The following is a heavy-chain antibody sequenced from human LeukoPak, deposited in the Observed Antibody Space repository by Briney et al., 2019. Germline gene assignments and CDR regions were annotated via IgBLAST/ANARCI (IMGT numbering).Heavy chain of an antibody. CDR1: GGSISSGGYY. J-gene: IGHJ4*02. V-gene: IGHV4-31*03. CDR3: ARDVDRSFDY. D-gene: IGHD3-16*02. CDR2: IYYSGST. Sequence: NASETLSLTCTVSGGSISSGGYYWGWIRQHPGKGLEWIGYIYYSGSTDYNPSLKSRVTISVDMSKNQFSLKLSSVTAADTAVYYCARDVDRSFDYWGQGTLVTVSS.